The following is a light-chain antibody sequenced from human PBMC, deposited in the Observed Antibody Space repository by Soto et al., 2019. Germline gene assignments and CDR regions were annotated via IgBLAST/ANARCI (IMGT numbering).Light chain of an antibody. V-gene: IGKV3-20*01. Sequence: EIVLAQSPGPLSLSPGERATLSCRASPTVSSTFLAWYQQKPGQAPRRLIYGLSNSATGIPDRFSGSGSGTDFTLTINRLEPEEFAVYFCGQVDSSPPRTFGQGTKVEIK. J-gene: IGKJ1*01. CDR2: GLS. CDR1: PTVSSTF. CDR3: GQVDSSPPRT.